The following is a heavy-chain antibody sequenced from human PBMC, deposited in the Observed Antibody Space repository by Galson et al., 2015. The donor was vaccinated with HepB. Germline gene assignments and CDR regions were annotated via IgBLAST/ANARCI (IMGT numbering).Heavy chain of an antibody. J-gene: IGHJ3*02. Sequence: SLRLSCAVSGSIVSKNYMTWVRQAPGQGLEWVSVIYSGGSTYYENSVKGRFTISRDTSKSTLYLQMNSLRAEDTAVYYCARDSSDTGDAFHIWGQGTLVTVSS. D-gene: IGHD1-1*01. CDR2: IYSGGST. V-gene: IGHV3-66*01. CDR1: GSIVSKNY. CDR3: ARDSSDTGDAFHI.